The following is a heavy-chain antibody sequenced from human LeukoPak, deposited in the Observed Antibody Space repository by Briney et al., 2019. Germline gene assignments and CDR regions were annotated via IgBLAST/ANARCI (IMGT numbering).Heavy chain of an antibody. V-gene: IGHV3-23*01. J-gene: IGHJ4*02. Sequence: GGSLRLSCAASGFTFSSYAMSWVRQAPGKGLEWVSAISGSGGSTYYADSVKGRFTISRDNSKNTLYLQMNSLRAEDTAVYYCAKVPPNYYDSSGYYGTFDYWGQGTLVTVSS. CDR2: ISGSGGST. CDR1: GFTFSSYA. CDR3: AKVPPNYYDSSGYYGTFDY. D-gene: IGHD3-22*01.